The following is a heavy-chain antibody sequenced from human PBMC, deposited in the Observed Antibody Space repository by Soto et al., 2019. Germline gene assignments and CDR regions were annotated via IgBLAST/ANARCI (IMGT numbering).Heavy chain of an antibody. CDR3: ANEFGWELQLSHPYYNSGMDV. D-gene: IGHD1-1*01. CDR1: GFPFSIYG. CDR2: MSFDGSNN. J-gene: IGHJ6*02. Sequence: GGSLRLSCAASGFPFSIYGMHLVRQSPGKGLEWVAVMSFDGSNNYYADSVRGRFTISSDNSKSTLYLQMDILRPEDTAVYYCANEFGWELQLSHPYYNSGMDVWGQGTRVTVSS. V-gene: IGHV3-30*18.